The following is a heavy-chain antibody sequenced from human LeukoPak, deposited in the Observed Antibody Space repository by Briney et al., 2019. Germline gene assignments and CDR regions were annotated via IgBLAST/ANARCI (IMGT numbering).Heavy chain of an antibody. CDR1: GFTVSSNY. CDR2: IYSGGST. D-gene: IGHD5-12*01. J-gene: IGHJ4*02. Sequence: GGSLRLSCAASGFTVSSNYMSWVRQAPGKGLEWVSVIYSGGSTYYADSVKGRFTISRDNSKNTLYLQMNSLRAEDTAVYYCAKGNSGYSGSVDYWGQGTRVTVSS. CDR3: AKGNSGYSGSVDY. V-gene: IGHV3-53*01.